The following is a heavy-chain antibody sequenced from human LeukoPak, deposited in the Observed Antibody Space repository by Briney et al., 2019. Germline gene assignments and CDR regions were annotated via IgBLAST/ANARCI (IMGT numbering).Heavy chain of an antibody. J-gene: IGHJ4*02. V-gene: IGHV3-48*01. CDR3: ARDADYSNYEGYFDY. CDR1: GFTFSSYS. D-gene: IGHD4-11*01. Sequence: GGSLRLSCAASGFTFSSYSMNWVRQAPGKGLEWVSYISSSTSTMYYADSVKGRFTISRDNSKNTLYLQMNSLRAEDTAVYYCARDADYSNYEGYFDYWGQGTLVTVSS. CDR2: ISSSTSTM.